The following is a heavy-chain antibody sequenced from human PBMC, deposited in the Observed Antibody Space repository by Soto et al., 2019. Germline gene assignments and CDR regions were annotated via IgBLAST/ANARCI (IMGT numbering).Heavy chain of an antibody. D-gene: IGHD6-13*01. CDR1: GFTFSSYG. CDR3: ARPLEQHQLGFGMDV. J-gene: IGHJ6*01. CDR2: IWYDGSKI. Sequence: QVQLVQSGGGVVQPGGSLRLSCAASGFTFSSYGMHWVRQAPGKGLEWVAVIWYDGSKIYYADSVKGRFTISRDNSKSTLYLQTTSVRAENTAVYYCARPLEQHQLGFGMDVWGQGSAVTVSS. V-gene: IGHV3-33*01.